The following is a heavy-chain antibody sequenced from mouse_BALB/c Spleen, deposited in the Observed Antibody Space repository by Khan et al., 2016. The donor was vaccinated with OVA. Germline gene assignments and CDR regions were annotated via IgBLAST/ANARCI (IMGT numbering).Heavy chain of an antibody. CDR3: ARNGNYWYFDV. J-gene: IGHJ1*01. CDR2: INTYTGEP. Sequence: QIQLVQSGPELKKPGETVKISCKASGYTFTNYGMNWVKQAPGKGLKWMGWINTYTGEPTYADDFKGRFAFSLETSASTAYLQINNLKNEDTATYFGARNGNYWYFDVWGAGTTVTVSS. CDR1: GYTFTNYG. V-gene: IGHV9-3-1*01. D-gene: IGHD2-1*01.